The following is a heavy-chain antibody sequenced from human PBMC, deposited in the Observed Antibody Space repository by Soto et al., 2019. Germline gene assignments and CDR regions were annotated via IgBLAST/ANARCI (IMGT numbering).Heavy chain of an antibody. CDR3: AAGEPLNY. CDR2: IWYDGSNK. CDR1: GFTFSNYG. J-gene: IGHJ4*02. D-gene: IGHD3-10*01. V-gene: IGHV3-33*01. Sequence: PGGSLRLSCAASGFTFSNYGMHWVRQAPGKGLEWVAIIWYDGSNKYYADSVKDRFTISRGNSKNTVSLQMNSLRAEDTAMYYCAAGEPLNYRGPGTLVTVSS.